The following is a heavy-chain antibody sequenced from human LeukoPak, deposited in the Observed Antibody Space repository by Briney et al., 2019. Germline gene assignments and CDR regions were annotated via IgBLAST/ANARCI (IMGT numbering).Heavy chain of an antibody. Sequence: ASVKVSCKASGYTFTSYDINWVRQATGQGLEWMGWMNPNSGNTGYAQKFQGRVTITRNTSISTAYMELSSLRSEDTAVYYCARPKDYGDYLGNDAFDIWGQGTMVTVSS. CDR1: GYTFTSYD. J-gene: IGHJ3*02. D-gene: IGHD4-17*01. CDR2: MNPNSGNT. CDR3: ARPKDYGDYLGNDAFDI. V-gene: IGHV1-8*03.